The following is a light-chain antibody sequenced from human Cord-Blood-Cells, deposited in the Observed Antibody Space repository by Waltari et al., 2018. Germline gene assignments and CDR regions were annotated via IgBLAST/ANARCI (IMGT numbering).Light chain of an antibody. CDR3: SSYTSSSFVV. CDR1: SSDVGSYNR. V-gene: IGLV2-18*02. CDR2: EVS. Sequence: QSALTQPPSVSGSPGQSVTISCTGTSSDVGSYNRVSWYQQPPGTAPKLMIYEVSNRPSGVPDRFSVSKSGNTASLTISGLQAEDEADYYCSSYTSSSFVVLGGGTKLTVL. J-gene: IGLJ2*01.